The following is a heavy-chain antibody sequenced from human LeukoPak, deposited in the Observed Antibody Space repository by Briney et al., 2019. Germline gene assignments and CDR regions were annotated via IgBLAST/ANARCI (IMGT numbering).Heavy chain of an antibody. CDR1: GFTFSSYA. D-gene: IGHD3-22*01. Sequence: PGGSLRLSCAASGFTFSSYAMSWVRQAPGKGLEWVSAISGSGGSTYYADSVKGRFTISRDNSKNTLYLQMNSLRAEDTAVYYCAKDAYYYDSSGLDYYYYGMDVWGQGTTVTVSS. CDR2: ISGSGGST. CDR3: AKDAYYYDSSGLDYYYYGMDV. J-gene: IGHJ6*02. V-gene: IGHV3-23*01.